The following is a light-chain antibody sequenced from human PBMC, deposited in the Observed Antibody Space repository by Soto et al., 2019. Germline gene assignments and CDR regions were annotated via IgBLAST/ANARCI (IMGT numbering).Light chain of an antibody. CDR1: QSVSSN. V-gene: IGKV3-15*01. Sequence: EIVMTQSPATLSVSPGERATLSCRASQSVSSNLAWYQQKPGQAPRLLIYGASTRATGIPARFSGSGSGTVFTLTISSLQSEDVAVYYCQQYNNWPFTFGPGTKVDIK. CDR2: GAS. J-gene: IGKJ3*01. CDR3: QQYNNWPFT.